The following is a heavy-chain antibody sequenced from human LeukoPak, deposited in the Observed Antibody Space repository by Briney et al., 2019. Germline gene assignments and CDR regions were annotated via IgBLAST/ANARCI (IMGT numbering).Heavy chain of an antibody. J-gene: IGHJ4*02. Sequence: LETLSLTCTVSGGSISSYYWSWIRQPPGKGLEWIGYIYYSGSTNYNPSLKSRVTISVDTSKNQFSLKLSSVTAADTAVYYCARVGSSGYYYIDYWGQGTLVTVSS. CDR1: GGSISSYY. D-gene: IGHD3-22*01. V-gene: IGHV4-59*01. CDR3: ARVGSSGYYYIDY. CDR2: IYYSGST.